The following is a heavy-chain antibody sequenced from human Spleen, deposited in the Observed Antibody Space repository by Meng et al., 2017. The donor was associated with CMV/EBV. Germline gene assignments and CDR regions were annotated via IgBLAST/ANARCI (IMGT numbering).Heavy chain of an antibody. CDR1: GFTFRNYA. D-gene: IGHD4-17*01. J-gene: IGHJ4*02. CDR2: VYRGDLGT. Sequence: GFTFRNYAMSWVRQAPGNGLEWVAVVYRGDLGTNYVNSVKGRFTVSKDYSKNTLDLQMNSLRAEDTAVYCCAKAFSRATVTTFEVDYWGQGTLVTVSS. CDR3: AKAFSRATVTTFEVDY. V-gene: IGHV3-23*03.